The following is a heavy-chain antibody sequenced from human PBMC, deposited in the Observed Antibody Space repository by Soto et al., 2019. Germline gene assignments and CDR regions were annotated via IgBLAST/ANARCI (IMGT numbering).Heavy chain of an antibody. CDR3: ARVSNEGGSYYLRSRALDY. V-gene: IGHV3-7*01. CDR2: IKQDGSEK. Sequence: GGSLRLSCAASGFTFSSYWMSWVRQAPGKGLEWVANIKQDGSEKYYVDSVKGRFTISRDNAKNSLYLQMNSLRAEDTAVYYCARVSNEGGSYYLRSRALDYWGQGTLVTVSS. D-gene: IGHD1-26*01. J-gene: IGHJ4*02. CDR1: GFTFSSYW.